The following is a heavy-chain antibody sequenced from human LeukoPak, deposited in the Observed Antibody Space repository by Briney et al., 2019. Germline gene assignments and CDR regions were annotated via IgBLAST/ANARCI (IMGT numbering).Heavy chain of an antibody. Sequence: GGSLRLSCAASGFTFSSYGMHWVRQAPGKGLEWVAVISYDGSNKYYADSVKGRFTISRDNSKNTLYLQMNSLRAEDAAVYYCAKDWGSMTTNDKADYWGQGTLVTVSS. J-gene: IGHJ4*02. D-gene: IGHD4-4*01. CDR3: AKDWGSMTTNDKADY. CDR1: GFTFSSYG. CDR2: ISYDGSNK. V-gene: IGHV3-30*18.